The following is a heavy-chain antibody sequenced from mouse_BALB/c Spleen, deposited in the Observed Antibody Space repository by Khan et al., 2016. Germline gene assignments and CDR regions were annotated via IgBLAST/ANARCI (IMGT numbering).Heavy chain of an antibody. Sequence: VQLVESGPSLVKPSQTLSLTCSVTGDSTTSGYWNWIRKFPGNKLEYMGYISYSGSTYYNPSLTSRISITRDTSTNQYYLQLNSVTTEDTATYYCATYDGYYFDYWGQGTTLTVSS. V-gene: IGHV3-8*02. CDR1: GDSTTSGY. CDR2: ISYSGST. D-gene: IGHD2-14*01. CDR3: ATYDGYYFDY. J-gene: IGHJ2*01.